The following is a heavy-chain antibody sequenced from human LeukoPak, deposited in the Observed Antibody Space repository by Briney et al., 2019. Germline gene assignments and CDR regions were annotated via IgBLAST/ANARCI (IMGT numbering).Heavy chain of an antibody. CDR3: AKNPPTKKIAVAKNNYFDY. Sequence: GGSLRLSCAASGFTFSSYAMSWVRQAPGKGLEWVSAISGSGGSTYYADSVKGRFTISRDNSKNTLYLQMNSLRAEDTAVYYCAKNPPTKKIAVAKNNYFDYWGQGTLVTVSS. CDR1: GFTFSSYA. CDR2: ISGSGGST. J-gene: IGHJ4*02. D-gene: IGHD6-19*01. V-gene: IGHV3-23*01.